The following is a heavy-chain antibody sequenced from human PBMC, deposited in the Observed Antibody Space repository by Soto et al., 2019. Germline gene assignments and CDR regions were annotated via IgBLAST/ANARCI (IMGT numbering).Heavy chain of an antibody. CDR3: ARYYDHIWGSYRFDP. V-gene: IGHV3-7*01. J-gene: IGHJ5*02. CDR1: GFTFSSYW. CDR2: IKQDGSEK. D-gene: IGHD3-16*02. Sequence: GGSLRLSCAASGFTFSSYWMSWVRQAPGKGLEWVANIKQDGSEKYYVDSVKGRFTISRDNAKNSLYLQMNSLRAEDTAVYYCARYYDHIWGSYRFDPWGQGTLVTVSS.